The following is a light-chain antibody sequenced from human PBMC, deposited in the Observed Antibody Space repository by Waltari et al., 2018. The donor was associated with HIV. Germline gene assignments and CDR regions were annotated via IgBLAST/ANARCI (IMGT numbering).Light chain of an antibody. V-gene: IGLV3-27*01. Sequence: SFELTQPSSVSVSPGQTARITCPGVILAKKNFRWLQQRPGQAPLLIIFRDNERPSGIPERFSGSSTGTTVTLTISGVQVEDEADYYCYSAANYIWVFGGGTRLTVL. CDR1: ILAKKN. J-gene: IGLJ3*02. CDR2: RDN. CDR3: YSAANYIWV.